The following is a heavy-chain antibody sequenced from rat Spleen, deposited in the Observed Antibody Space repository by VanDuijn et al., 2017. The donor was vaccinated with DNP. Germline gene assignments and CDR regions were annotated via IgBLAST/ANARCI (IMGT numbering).Heavy chain of an antibody. J-gene: IGHJ3*01. CDR3: ARWSRYFDY. CDR2: ISYSGST. D-gene: IGHD1-3*01. V-gene: IGHV3-1*01. CDR1: GYSITSHY. Sequence: EVQLQESGPGLVKPSQSLSLTCSVTGYSITSHYWGWIRKFPGNKMEWMGYISYSGSTGYNPSLKSRFSITRDTSKNKFFLQWNSVTTEDTATYFCARWSRYFDYWGQGTLVTVSS.